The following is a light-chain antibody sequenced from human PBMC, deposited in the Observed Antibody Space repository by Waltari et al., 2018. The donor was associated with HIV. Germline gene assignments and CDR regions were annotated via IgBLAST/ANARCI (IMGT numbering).Light chain of an antibody. CDR3: MQRIAFPVT. V-gene: IGKV2-40*01. J-gene: IGKJ5*01. CDR1: QSLLDSDDGIHY. CDR2: SHS. Sequence: IVMTQTPHSLSVTPGEPASISCRSSQSLLDSDDGIHYLDWFLQRPGQCPQLLFYSHSYPASGVPDRFSGGGSGTNFTLKINKMEAGDFGVYFCMQRIAFPVTFGQGTRLEIK.